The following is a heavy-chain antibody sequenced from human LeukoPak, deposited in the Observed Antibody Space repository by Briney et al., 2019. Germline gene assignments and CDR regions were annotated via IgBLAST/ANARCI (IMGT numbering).Heavy chain of an antibody. CDR1: GLTFSSYW. Sequence: GGSLRLSCAASGLTFSSYWMSWVRQAPGKGLEWVANIEQDGSEKYYVDSVKGRFTISRDNAKNSLYLQMNSLRPEDTAVYYCAREGRRPTARPEDWGQGTLVTVSP. V-gene: IGHV3-7*01. D-gene: IGHD6-6*01. CDR3: AREGRRPTARPED. CDR2: IEQDGSEK. J-gene: IGHJ4*02.